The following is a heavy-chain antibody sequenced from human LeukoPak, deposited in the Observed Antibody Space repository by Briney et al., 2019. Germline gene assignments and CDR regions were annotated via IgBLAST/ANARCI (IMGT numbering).Heavy chain of an antibody. D-gene: IGHD3-22*01. Sequence: SETLSLTCTVSGGSISSSSYYWGWIRQPPGKGLEWIGSIYYSGSTYYNPSLKSRVTISVDTSKNQFSLKLSSVTAADTAVYYCARDPSMDHYDSSGPNYFDYWGQGTLVTVSS. V-gene: IGHV4-39*07. J-gene: IGHJ4*02. CDR2: IYYSGST. CDR1: GGSISSSSYY. CDR3: ARDPSMDHYDSSGPNYFDY.